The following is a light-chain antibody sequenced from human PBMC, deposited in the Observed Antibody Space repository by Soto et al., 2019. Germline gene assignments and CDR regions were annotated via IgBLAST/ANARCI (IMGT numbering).Light chain of an antibody. CDR1: QSVTSNY. Sequence: EIVLTQSPGTLSVSSGESATLSCRASQSVTSNYVAWYQQKPGLPPRLLIFGASNRATGIPGRFSGGVSGTDFTLTISRLEPEDFALYICQQYGSSPYTFGLGTKVDIK. V-gene: IGKV3-20*01. J-gene: IGKJ2*01. CDR2: GAS. CDR3: QQYGSSPYT.